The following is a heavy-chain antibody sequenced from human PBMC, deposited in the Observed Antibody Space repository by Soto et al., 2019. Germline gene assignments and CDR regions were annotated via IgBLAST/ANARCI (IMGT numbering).Heavy chain of an antibody. CDR3: ARDIHGDYPDY. Sequence: QVQLVQSVAEVKKPGASVKVSCKASGYTFTRYGFSWVRQAPGQRLEWMGWISGYNENANYAQKFQGGVTMTAETSTSTAYMELRTLRSDDTAFYYCARDIHGDYPDYWGQGTLVTVSS. CDR2: ISGYNENA. J-gene: IGHJ4*02. V-gene: IGHV1-18*01. CDR1: GYTFTRYG. D-gene: IGHD4-17*01.